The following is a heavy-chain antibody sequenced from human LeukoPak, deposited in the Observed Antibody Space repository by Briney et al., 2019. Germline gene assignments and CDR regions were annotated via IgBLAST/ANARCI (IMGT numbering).Heavy chain of an antibody. D-gene: IGHD3-22*01. V-gene: IGHV1-18*01. Sequence: ASVKVSCKASGYRLSYYGISWVRQAPGQGLEWMGWINAYTGNTNYAQKLQGRVTMTTDTSTGTAYMELRSLRSDDTAVYYCARAHPEYYDSSGYNPLDFWGQGTLVTVSS. CDR1: GYRLSYYG. CDR2: INAYTGNT. CDR3: ARAHPEYYDSSGYNPLDF. J-gene: IGHJ4*02.